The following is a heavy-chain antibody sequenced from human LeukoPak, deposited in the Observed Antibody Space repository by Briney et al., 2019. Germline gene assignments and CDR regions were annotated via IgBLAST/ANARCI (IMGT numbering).Heavy chain of an antibody. V-gene: IGHV3-21*01. J-gene: IGHJ4*02. CDR2: ISRSSDYI. CDR3: ARDNWGFEY. D-gene: IGHD7-27*01. CDR1: GFTFSSYS. Sequence: GGSLRLSCAASGFTFSSYSMNWVRQAPGRGLEWVSSISRSSDYIYYADSGKGRFTISRDNAKNSLYLEMNSLRAEDTAVYYCARDNWGFEYWGQGTLVIVSS.